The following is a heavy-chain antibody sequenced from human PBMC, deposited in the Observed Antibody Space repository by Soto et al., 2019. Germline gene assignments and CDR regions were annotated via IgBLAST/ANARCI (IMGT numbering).Heavy chain of an antibody. Sequence: ASVKVSCKASGYTFTSYYIHWVRQAPGQVLEWMGIIKPSGGSTSYAHKFQGRVTMTRDTSTSTVYMELSSLRSEDTAVYYCARDLAVAGRESYYYGMDVWGQGTTVTVSS. CDR1: GYTFTSYY. V-gene: IGHV1-46*01. J-gene: IGHJ6*02. CDR3: ARDLAVAGRESYYYGMDV. D-gene: IGHD6-19*01. CDR2: IKPSGGST.